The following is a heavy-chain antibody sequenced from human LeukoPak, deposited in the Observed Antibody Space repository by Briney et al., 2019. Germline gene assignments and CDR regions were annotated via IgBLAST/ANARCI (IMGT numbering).Heavy chain of an antibody. D-gene: IGHD2-2*02. CDR3: ARAPEYCSSTSCYNYYYYGMDV. V-gene: IGHV1-2*02. CDR2: INPNSGGT. Sequence: GASVKVSCKASGYTFTGCYMHWVRQAPGQGLEWMGWINPNSGGTNYAQKFQGRVTMTRDTSISTAYMELSRLRSDDTAVYYCARAPEYCSSTSCYNYYYYGMDVWGQGTTATVSS. CDR1: GYTFTGCY. J-gene: IGHJ6*02.